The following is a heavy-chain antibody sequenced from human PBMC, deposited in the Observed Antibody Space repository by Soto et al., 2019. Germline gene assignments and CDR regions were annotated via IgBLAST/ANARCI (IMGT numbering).Heavy chain of an antibody. D-gene: IGHD1-26*01. J-gene: IGHJ4*02. CDR3: ASGGAGSGPFTWELPDH. Sequence: QMQLVQSGAEVKKTGSSVTVSCKALGNTFTYRYLHWVRQAPGQALECMGWITPFSGDVHYAQKFKARVTITRDRSINTAYMRMSSLRSEDTAMYFCASGGAGSGPFTWELPDHWGQGTLVTVSS. CDR1: GNTFTYRY. CDR2: ITPFSGDV. V-gene: IGHV1-45*02.